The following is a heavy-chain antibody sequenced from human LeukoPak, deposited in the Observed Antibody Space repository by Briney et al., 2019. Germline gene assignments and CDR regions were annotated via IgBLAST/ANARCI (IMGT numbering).Heavy chain of an antibody. CDR2: IYYSGST. J-gene: IGHJ4*02. Sequence: PSETLSLTCTVSGGSISSHYWSWIRQPPGKGLEWIGFIYYSGSTDYNPSLKSRVTISVDTSKNQFSLKLSSVTAADTAVYYCARDMGGPDNYWGQGTLVTVSS. D-gene: IGHD3-16*01. V-gene: IGHV4-59*11. CDR3: ARDMGGPDNY. CDR1: GGSISSHY.